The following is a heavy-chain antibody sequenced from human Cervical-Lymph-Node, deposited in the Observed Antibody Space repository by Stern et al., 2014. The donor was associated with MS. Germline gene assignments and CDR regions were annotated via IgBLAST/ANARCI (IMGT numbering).Heavy chain of an antibody. Sequence: VQLVQSGAEVKKPGASVRVSCKVSGHTLTELSMHWVRQAPEKGLEWMGGFDPEDVQIIYAQKFQGRVTMTEDASTDTAYMDLSSLTSEDTAVYYCTAAPLAYYYDSAAYYNNYWGQGTLVTVSS. J-gene: IGHJ4*02. D-gene: IGHD3-22*01. V-gene: IGHV1-24*01. CDR1: GHTLTELS. CDR2: FDPEDVQI. CDR3: TAAPLAYYYDSAAYYNNY.